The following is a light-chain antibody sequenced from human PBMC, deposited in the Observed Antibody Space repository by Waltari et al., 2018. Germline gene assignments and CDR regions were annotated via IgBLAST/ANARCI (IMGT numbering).Light chain of an antibody. J-gene: IGKJ2*01. V-gene: IGKV1-NL1*01. CDR1: RGISNS. CDR2: AAS. Sequence: DIQMTQSPSSLSASVGDRVTITCRASRGISNSLAWYQQKPGKAPKLLLYAASRLESGVPSRFSGSGSGTDYTLTISSLQPEDFATYYCQQYYSTPLRTFGQGTKLEI. CDR3: QQYYSTPLRT.